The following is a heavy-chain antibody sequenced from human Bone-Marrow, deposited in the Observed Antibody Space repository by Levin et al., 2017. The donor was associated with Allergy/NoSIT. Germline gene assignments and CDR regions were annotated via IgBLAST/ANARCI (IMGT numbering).Heavy chain of an antibody. J-gene: IGHJ5*02. D-gene: IGHD2-15*01. V-gene: IGHV4-59*08. CDR1: GGSISSYY. CDR2: ISYSGST. Sequence: NASETLSLTCSVSGGSISSYYWSWIRQPPGKGLQWIGSISYSGSTNYNPSLKSRVTISVDTSKNQFSLTLSSVTAADTAVYYCARQSGYCTGGNCYLFWFDTWGQGTLVTVSS. CDR3: ARQSGYCTGGNCYLFWFDT.